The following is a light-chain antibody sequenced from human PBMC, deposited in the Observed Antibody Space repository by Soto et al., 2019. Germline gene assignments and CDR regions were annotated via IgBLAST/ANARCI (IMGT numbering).Light chain of an antibody. V-gene: IGKV2-30*01. J-gene: IGKJ1*01. Sequence: DVVMTQSPLSLPVTLGQPASISCTSSQSLLYSNGNTYLHWFLQRPGHSPRRLLYKVSNRDSVVPDRFSGSGSCTDFTLSINRVEAADVGVYYGLQGTHWPPTFGQGTKVEIE. CDR1: QSLLYSNGNTY. CDR2: KVS. CDR3: LQGTHWPPT.